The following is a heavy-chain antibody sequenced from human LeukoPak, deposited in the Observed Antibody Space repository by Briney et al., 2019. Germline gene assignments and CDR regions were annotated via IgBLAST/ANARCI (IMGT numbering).Heavy chain of an antibody. Sequence: PSETLSLTCTVSGGSISSYYWSWIRQPPGKGLEWIGYIYYSGSTNYNPSLKSRVTISVGTSKNQFSLKLSSVTAADTAVYYCARGPGMGYCSSTSCPTDYWGQGTLVTVSS. CDR2: IYYSGST. J-gene: IGHJ4*02. V-gene: IGHV4-59*01. D-gene: IGHD2-2*01. CDR3: ARGPGMGYCSSTSCPTDY. CDR1: GGSISSYY.